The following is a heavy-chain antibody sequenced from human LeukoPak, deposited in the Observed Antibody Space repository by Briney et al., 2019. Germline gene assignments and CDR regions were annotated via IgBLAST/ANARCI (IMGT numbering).Heavy chain of an antibody. Sequence: SETLSLTCAVYGGSFSGYYWSWIRQPPGKELEWHGEINHSGRTNSHPSLKSRVTTSENTSKNHFSLNLSSVTAADTAVYYCASSSYYYGSGSFYGYWGQGTLVTVSS. CDR2: INHSGRT. J-gene: IGHJ4*02. D-gene: IGHD3-10*01. CDR3: ASSSYYYGSGSFYGY. CDR1: GGSFSGYY. V-gene: IGHV4-34*01.